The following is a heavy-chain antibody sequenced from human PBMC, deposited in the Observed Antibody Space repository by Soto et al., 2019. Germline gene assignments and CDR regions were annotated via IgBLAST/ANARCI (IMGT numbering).Heavy chain of an antibody. D-gene: IGHD3-16*01. CDR2: VSSDGGNT. J-gene: IGHJ5*01. V-gene: IGHV3-30-3*01. CDR1: GFTFSSYP. Sequence: HPGGSLRLSCVVSGFTFSSYPFHWVRQAPGKGLEWVAVVSSDGGNTYYSNSVRGRFTISRDNSKNTLYLQMNRLRVDDMAVYYCAREAHSYAWGWFDSWGQGTLVTVSS. CDR3: AREAHSYAWGWFDS.